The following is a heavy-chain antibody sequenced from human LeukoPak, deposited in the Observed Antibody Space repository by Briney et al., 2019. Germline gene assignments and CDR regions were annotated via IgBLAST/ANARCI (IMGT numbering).Heavy chain of an antibody. J-gene: IGHJ4*02. Sequence: ASVKVSCKASGYTFTSYGISWVRQAPGRGLEWMGWISAYNGNTNYAQKLQGRVTMTTDTSTSTAYMELRSLRSDDTAVYYCAKSGYYHSSWSFDYWGQGTLVTVSS. CDR1: GYTFTSYG. V-gene: IGHV1-18*01. D-gene: IGHD3-22*01. CDR2: ISAYNGNT. CDR3: AKSGYYHSSWSFDY.